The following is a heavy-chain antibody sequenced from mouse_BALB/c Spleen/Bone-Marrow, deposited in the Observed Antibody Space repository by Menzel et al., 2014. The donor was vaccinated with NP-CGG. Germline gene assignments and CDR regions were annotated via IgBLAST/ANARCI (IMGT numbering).Heavy chain of an antibody. J-gene: IGHJ2*01. D-gene: IGHD1-1*01. CDR1: GFTFTDYY. CDR2: IRNKAYGYTT. CDR3: ARDMGGLLFDS. Sequence: EVQRVESGGGLAQPGGSLRLSCATSGFTFTDYYMNWVRQPPGKALEWLAFIRNKAYGYTTEYSASVKGRFTISRDNSQNILYLQMNTLRAEDSATYYCARDMGGLLFDSWGQGTTLSVSS. V-gene: IGHV7-3*02.